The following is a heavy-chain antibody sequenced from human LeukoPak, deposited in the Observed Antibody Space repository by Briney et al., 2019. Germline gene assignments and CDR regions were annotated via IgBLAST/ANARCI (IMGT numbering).Heavy chain of an antibody. CDR2: ISSGGGRT. V-gene: IGHV3-23*01. CDR1: RFTFSSCA. J-gene: IGHJ4*02. CDR3: AKEASRIVVVTNPHFDY. Sequence: GGSLRLSCLDYRFTFSSCAMSWVRQAPGKVMEWVAAISSGGGRTYYADSVKGRFTLSRDNSKNTLYLQMNSLRAEDTAVYYCAKEASRIVVVTNPHFDYWGQGNLVNVSS. D-gene: IGHD3-22*01.